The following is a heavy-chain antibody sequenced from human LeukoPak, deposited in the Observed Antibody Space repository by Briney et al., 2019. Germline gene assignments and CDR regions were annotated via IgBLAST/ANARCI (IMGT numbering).Heavy chain of an antibody. CDR1: GATFTTYV. CDR2: IIPIFGTA. J-gene: IGHJ5*02. D-gene: IGHD1-14*01. CDR3: ARGIPGENWFDP. V-gene: IGHV1-69*05. Sequence: SVKVSCKASGATFTTYVTSWVRQAPGHGLEWLGGIIPIFGTANYAQKFQGRVTITTDESTSTAYMELSSLRSEDTAVYYCARGIPGENWFDPWGQGTLVTVSS.